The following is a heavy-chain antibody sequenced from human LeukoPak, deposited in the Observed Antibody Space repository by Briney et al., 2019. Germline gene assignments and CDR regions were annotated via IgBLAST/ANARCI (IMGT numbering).Heavy chain of an antibody. CDR2: IVVGSGNT. V-gene: IGHV1-58*02. Sequence: SVKVSCKASGFTFTSSAMQWVRQARGQRLEWIGWIVVGSGNTNYARKFQERVTITRDMSTSTAYMELSSLRSEDTAVYYCASTPGIAAAGSATLDEYWGQGTLVTVSS. J-gene: IGHJ4*02. CDR1: GFTFTSSA. CDR3: ASTPGIAAAGSATLDEY. D-gene: IGHD6-13*01.